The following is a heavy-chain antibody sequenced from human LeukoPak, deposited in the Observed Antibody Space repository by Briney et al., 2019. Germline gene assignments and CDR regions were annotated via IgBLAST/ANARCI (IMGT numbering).Heavy chain of an antibody. V-gene: IGHV3-30*02. CDR1: GFTFSSYG. CDR2: IRYDGSNK. CDR3: ASSRGSWPDYFDY. Sequence: GGSLRLSCAASGFTFSSYGMHWVRQAPGKGLEWVAFIRYDGSNKYYADSVKGRFTISRDNSKNTLYLQMNSLRAEDTAVYYCASSRGSWPDYFDYWGQGTLVTVSS. J-gene: IGHJ4*02. D-gene: IGHD6-13*01.